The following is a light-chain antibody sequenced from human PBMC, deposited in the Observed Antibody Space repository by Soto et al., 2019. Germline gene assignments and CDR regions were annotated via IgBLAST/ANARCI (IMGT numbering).Light chain of an antibody. Sequence: DIQMTQSPSTLSAPVGDRVTITCRASQSISNWLAWYQQKPGQAPKLLIYKASSLSSGVPSRFSGSGSGTEVTLTISSLQPDDFATYYCQQYNSYSRTFGQGTKVEIK. CDR3: QQYNSYSRT. CDR1: QSISNW. J-gene: IGKJ1*01. V-gene: IGKV1-5*03. CDR2: KAS.